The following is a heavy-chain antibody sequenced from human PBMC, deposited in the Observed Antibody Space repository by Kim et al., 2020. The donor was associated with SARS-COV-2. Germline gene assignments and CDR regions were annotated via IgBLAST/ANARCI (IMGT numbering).Heavy chain of an antibody. CDR2: IIPIFGTA. CDR3: ATSSGYYNWFDP. CDR1: GGTFSSYA. Sequence: SVKVSCKASGGTFSSYAISWVRQAPGQGLEWMGGIIPIFGTANYAQKFQGRVTITADESTSTAYMELSSLRSEDTAVYYCATSSGYYNWFDPWGQGTLVTVSS. J-gene: IGHJ5*02. V-gene: IGHV1-69*13. D-gene: IGHD3-22*01.